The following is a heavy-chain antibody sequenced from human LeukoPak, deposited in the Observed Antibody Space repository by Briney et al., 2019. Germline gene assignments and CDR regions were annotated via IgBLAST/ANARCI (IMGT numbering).Heavy chain of an antibody. Sequence: GGSLRLSCAVSGFTFKKYAIHWVRQAPGKGLEWVAFISWDGNTKYYADSVKGRFTISRDNSQNTLDLQMNSLRAEDTAVYYCANRCSGGSCYSDDYWGQGTLVTVSS. CDR2: ISWDGNTK. CDR1: GFTFKKYA. CDR3: ANRCSGGSCYSDDY. D-gene: IGHD2-15*01. J-gene: IGHJ4*02. V-gene: IGHV3-30-3*01.